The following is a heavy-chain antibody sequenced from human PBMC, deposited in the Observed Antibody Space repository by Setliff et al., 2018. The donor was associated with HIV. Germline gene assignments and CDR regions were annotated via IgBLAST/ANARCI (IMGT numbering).Heavy chain of an antibody. D-gene: IGHD6-13*01. CDR3: ARIGSGWSVGWFDP. Sequence: PSETLSLTCTVSGSSMSSNYYWAWIRQAPGKGLEWIGCIDASANTYYIPSLKSRATISIDTSKNQLSLKLRSVTAADTAVYYCARIGSGWSVGWFDPWGQGTLVTV. CDR2: IDASANT. J-gene: IGHJ5*02. CDR1: GSSMSSNYY. V-gene: IGHV4-38-2*02.